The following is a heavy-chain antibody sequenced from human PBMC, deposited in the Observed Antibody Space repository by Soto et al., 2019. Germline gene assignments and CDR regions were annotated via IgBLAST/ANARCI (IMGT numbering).Heavy chain of an antibody. CDR2: IFYSGST. CDR1: GGSISSSSYY. Sequence: SETLSLTCTVSGGSISSSSYYWGWIRQPPGKGLEWIGSIFYSGSTYYNPSLKSRVTISVDMSKNQFSLKLSSVTAADTAVYYCARGLITGSQYSGGWYYFDSWGQGTQLT. D-gene: IGHD1-26*01. V-gene: IGHV4-39*01. J-gene: IGHJ4*02. CDR3: ARGLITGSQYSGGWYYFDS.